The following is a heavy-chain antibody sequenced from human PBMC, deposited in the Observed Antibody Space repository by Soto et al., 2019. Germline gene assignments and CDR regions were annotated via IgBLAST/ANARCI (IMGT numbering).Heavy chain of an antibody. Sequence: GGSLIPSCAASGFTFSSYGMHWVRPAPGKGLEWVAVISYDGSNKYYADSVKGRFTISRDNSKNTLYLQLNSLRAEDTTEYKRATALWFAELFYYFHYWSQGTLDTFSS. V-gene: IGHV3-30*03. CDR1: GFTFSSYG. CDR3: ATALWFAELFYYFHY. CDR2: ISYDGSNK. J-gene: IGHJ4*02. D-gene: IGHD3-10*01.